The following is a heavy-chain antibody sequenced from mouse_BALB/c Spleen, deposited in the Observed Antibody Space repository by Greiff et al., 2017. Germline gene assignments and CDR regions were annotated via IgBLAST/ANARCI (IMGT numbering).Heavy chain of an antibody. CDR1: GYAFTNYL. CDR3: ARDYGSRKDFDV. Sequence: VMLVESGAELVRPGTSVKVSCKASGYAFTNYLIEWVKQRPGQGLEWIGVINPGSGGTNYNEKFKGKATLTADKSSSTAYMQLSSLTSDDSAVYFCARDYGSRKDFDVWGAGTTVTVSS. J-gene: IGHJ1*01. V-gene: IGHV1-54*03. CDR2: INPGSGGT. D-gene: IGHD1-1*01.